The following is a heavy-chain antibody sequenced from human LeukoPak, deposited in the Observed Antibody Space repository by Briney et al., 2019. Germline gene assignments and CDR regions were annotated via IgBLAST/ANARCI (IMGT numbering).Heavy chain of an antibody. J-gene: IGHJ3*02. CDR3: ARGSPLNCSSTSCSDAFDI. CDR1: GGTFSSCT. D-gene: IGHD2-2*01. V-gene: IGHV1-69*02. Sequence: SVKVSCKASGGTFSSCTISWVRQAPGQGLEWMGRIIPILGIANYAQKFQGRVTITADKSTSTAYMELSSLRSEDTAVYYCARGSPLNCSSTSCSDAFDIWGQGTMVTVSS. CDR2: IIPILGIA.